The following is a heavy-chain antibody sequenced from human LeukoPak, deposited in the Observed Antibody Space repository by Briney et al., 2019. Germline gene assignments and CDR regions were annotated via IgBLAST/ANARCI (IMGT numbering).Heavy chain of an antibody. CDR3: ARDDAGYSSGWYWVY. CDR2: ISSSGSII. J-gene: IGHJ4*02. D-gene: IGHD6-19*01. Sequence: GGSLRLSCAASGFTFSGYEMNWVRQAPGKELEWVSYISSSGSIIYYADSVKGRFTISRDNAKNSLYLQMNSLRAEDTAVYYCARDDAGYSSGWYWVYWGQGTLVTVSS. CDR1: GFTFSGYE. V-gene: IGHV3-48*03.